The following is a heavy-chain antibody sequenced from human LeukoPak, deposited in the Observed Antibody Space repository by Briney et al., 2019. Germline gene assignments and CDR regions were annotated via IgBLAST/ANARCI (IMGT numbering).Heavy chain of an antibody. CDR3: AKGPFNYESSFHFLLNGVDF. Sequence: GGSLRLSCVTSGFTFDTYAMSWVRQAPGKGLEWVSDINYNGYSPYYADSVRGRFTISRDNSKNTLYLQMNSLRAEDTAIYYCAKGPFNYESSFHFLLNGVDFWGQGTTVTVSS. D-gene: IGHD3-22*01. CDR1: GFTFDTYA. V-gene: IGHV3-23*01. CDR2: INYNGYSP. J-gene: IGHJ6*02.